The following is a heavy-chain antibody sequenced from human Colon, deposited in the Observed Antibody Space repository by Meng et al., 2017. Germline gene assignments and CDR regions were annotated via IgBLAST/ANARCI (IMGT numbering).Heavy chain of an antibody. V-gene: IGHV4-59*08. CDR2: IHDSGST. D-gene: IGHD6-19*01. CDR1: GDSITSYY. CDR3: VRSSGWVRTGFDP. J-gene: IGHJ5*02. Sequence: QVQLQESGPGLVKPSETLSLTCTVSGDSITSYYWSWVRQPPGKGLEYIGYIHDSGSTNYSPSLKSRVTISADTSNNQFSLKLRSVTAADTAVYYCVRSSGWVRTGFDPWGQGTLVTVSS.